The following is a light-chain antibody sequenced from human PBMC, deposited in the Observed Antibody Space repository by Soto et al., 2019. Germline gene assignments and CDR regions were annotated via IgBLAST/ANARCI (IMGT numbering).Light chain of an antibody. Sequence: EIVLTQSPATLSLSPGERATLSCRASQSVSSYLAGYQQKPGQAPRLLIYDASNRATGIPARFSGSGSGTDFTLTISSLEPEDFAVYYCQQGSNWPPGLTFGGGTKVEIK. V-gene: IGKV3-11*01. J-gene: IGKJ4*01. CDR2: DAS. CDR3: QQGSNWPPGLT. CDR1: QSVSSY.